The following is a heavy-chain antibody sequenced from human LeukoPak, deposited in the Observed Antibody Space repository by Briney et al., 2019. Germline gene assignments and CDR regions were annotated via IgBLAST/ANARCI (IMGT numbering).Heavy chain of an antibody. J-gene: IGHJ4*02. CDR1: GFTFSPYW. D-gene: IGHD1-1*01. Sequence: GGSLRLSCAASGFTFSPYWMHWVRQAPGKGLVWVSRINSDGSSTSYADSVKGRFTISRDNAKNTLCLQMNSLRAEDTAVYYCARVSWNDGNFDYWGQGTLVTVSS. CDR2: INSDGSST. CDR3: ARVSWNDGNFDY. V-gene: IGHV3-74*01.